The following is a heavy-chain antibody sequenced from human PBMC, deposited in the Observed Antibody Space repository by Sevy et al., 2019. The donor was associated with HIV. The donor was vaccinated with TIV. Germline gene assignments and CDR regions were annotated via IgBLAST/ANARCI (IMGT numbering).Heavy chain of an antibody. CDR1: GFTFSSYW. V-gene: IGHV3-7*03. CDR3: ARERGATNLWNFDY. CDR2: IKQDGSEK. J-gene: IGHJ4*02. D-gene: IGHD1-26*01. Sequence: GGSLRLSCAASGFTFSSYWMSWVRQAPGKGLEWVANIKQDGSEKYNVDSVKGRFTISRDNAKNSLYLQMNSLRAEDTAVYYCARERGATNLWNFDYWGQGTLVTVSS.